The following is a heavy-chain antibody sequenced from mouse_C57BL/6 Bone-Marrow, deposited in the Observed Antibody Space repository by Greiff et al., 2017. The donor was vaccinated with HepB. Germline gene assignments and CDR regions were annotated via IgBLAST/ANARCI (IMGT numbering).Heavy chain of an antibody. CDR3: TRWDDGYYGYFDV. J-gene: IGHJ1*03. CDR1: GYTFTDYE. V-gene: IGHV1-15*01. Sequence: VQLQQSGAELVRPGASVTLSCKASGYTFTDYEMHWVKQTPVHGLEWIGAIDPETGGTAYNQKFKGKAILTADKSSSTAYMELRSLTSEDSAVYYCTRWDDGYYGYFDVWGTVTTVTVSS. CDR2: IDPETGGT. D-gene: IGHD2-3*01.